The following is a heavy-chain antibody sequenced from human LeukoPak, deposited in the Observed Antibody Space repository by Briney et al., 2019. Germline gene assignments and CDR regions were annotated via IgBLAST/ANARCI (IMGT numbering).Heavy chain of an antibody. J-gene: IGHJ6*03. D-gene: IGHD3-10*01. CDR3: ARDRFGGNYYYYYMDV. V-gene: IGHV1-2*02. CDR1: GYTFTGYY. Sequence: ASVKVSCKASGYTFTGYYMHWVRQAPGQGLEWMGWLNPNSGVTNYAQKFQGRVTMTRDTSISTAYMELSRLRSDDTAVYYCARDRFGGNYYYYYMDVWGKGTTVTISS. CDR2: LNPNSGVT.